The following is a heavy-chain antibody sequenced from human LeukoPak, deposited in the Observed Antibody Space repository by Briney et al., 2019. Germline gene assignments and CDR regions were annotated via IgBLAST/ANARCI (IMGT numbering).Heavy chain of an antibody. CDR1: GGSISSYY. CDR3: ARGPGRYSYGSSHFDY. Sequence: PSETLSLTCTVSGGSISSYYWSWIRQPPGKGLEWIGYIYYSGSTNYNPSLKSRVTISVDTSKNQFSLKLSSVTAADTAVYYCARGPGRYSYGSSHFDYWGQGTLVTVSS. D-gene: IGHD5-18*01. CDR2: IYYSGST. V-gene: IGHV4-59*12. J-gene: IGHJ4*02.